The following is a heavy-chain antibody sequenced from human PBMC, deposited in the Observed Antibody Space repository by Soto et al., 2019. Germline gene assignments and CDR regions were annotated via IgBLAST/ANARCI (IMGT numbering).Heavy chain of an antibody. D-gene: IGHD6-13*01. J-gene: IGHJ4*02. Sequence: SETLSLTCTVSGGSIISGGHYWTWVRQHPGKGLEWMGYIHYTGSTSYNPSLESRLTMSVDTSKNQFSLKLDSVTPADTAVYYCARVRGTAGKRYFDYWGPGTLVTVSS. CDR1: GGSIISGGHY. CDR3: ARVRGTAGKRYFDY. CDR2: IHYTGST. V-gene: IGHV4-31*03.